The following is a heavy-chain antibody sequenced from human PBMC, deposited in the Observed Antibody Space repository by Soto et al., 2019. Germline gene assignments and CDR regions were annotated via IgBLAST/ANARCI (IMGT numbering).Heavy chain of an antibody. J-gene: IGHJ4*02. CDR1: GFNFNNHV. D-gene: IGHD1-26*01. CDR2: ISNSDDVG. Sequence: GGSLRLSCSGSGFNFNNHVINWVRQAPGKGLEWVASISNSDDVGFYADSVRGRFSVTRDRSSSTLYLQMDYVQVEDTAIYYCAKTVGATKLEDYWGQGTLVTVSS. V-gene: IGHV3-23*01. CDR3: AKTVGATKLEDY.